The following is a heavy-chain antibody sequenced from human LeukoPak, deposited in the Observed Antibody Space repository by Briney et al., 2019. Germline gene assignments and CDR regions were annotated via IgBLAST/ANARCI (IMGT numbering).Heavy chain of an antibody. CDR2: IKQDGSEK. Sequence: GGSLRLSFAASGFTFSSYWMSWVRQAPGKGREWVANIKQDGSEKNYVDSVKGRFTISRDNAKNSLYLQMSSLRVEDTAVYYCATDRAYFDYWGQGTLVTVSS. CDR3: ATDRAYFDY. CDR1: GFTFSSYW. V-gene: IGHV3-7*01. J-gene: IGHJ4*02. D-gene: IGHD3-10*01.